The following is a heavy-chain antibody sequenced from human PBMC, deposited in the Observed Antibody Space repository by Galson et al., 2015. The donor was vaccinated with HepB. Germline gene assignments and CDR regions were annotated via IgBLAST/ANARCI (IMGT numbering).Heavy chain of an antibody. V-gene: IGHV3-43D*03. CDR2: ISWDGGST. CDR1: GFTFDDYA. CDR3: AKDMATGIAAGGVAFDI. D-gene: IGHD6-13*01. Sequence: SLRLSCAASGFTFDDYAMHWVRQAPGKGLEWVSLISWDGGSTYYADSVKGRFTISRDNSKNSLYLQMNSLRAEDTALYYCAKDMATGIAAGGVAFDIWGQGTMVTVSS. J-gene: IGHJ3*02.